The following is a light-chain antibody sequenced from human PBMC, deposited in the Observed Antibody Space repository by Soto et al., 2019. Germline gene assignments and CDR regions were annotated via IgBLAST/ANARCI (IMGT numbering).Light chain of an antibody. CDR2: GNT. CDR1: NSNIGAGYS. V-gene: IGLV1-40*01. Sequence: QSVLTQPPSVSGAPGQRVTISCTGSNSNIGAGYSVHWYQQLPGRVPKLLIFGNTNRPSGVSGRFSGSKSGTSGSLAITGLQAEDEADYYCQSYDSSLSGYVFGTGTQLTVL. CDR3: QSYDSSLSGYV. J-gene: IGLJ1*01.